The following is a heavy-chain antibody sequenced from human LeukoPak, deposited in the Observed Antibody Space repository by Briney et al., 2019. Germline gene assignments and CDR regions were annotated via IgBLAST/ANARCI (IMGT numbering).Heavy chain of an antibody. D-gene: IGHD3-16*01. Sequence: GGSLRLSRAASGFTFYTYSMNWARQAPGKGLEWVASINHNGNVNYYVDSVKGRFTISRDNAKNSLYLQMSNLRAEDTAVYFCARGGGLDVWGQGATVTVSS. CDR1: GFTFYTYS. V-gene: IGHV3-7*03. J-gene: IGHJ6*02. CDR3: ARGGGLDV. CDR2: INHNGNVN.